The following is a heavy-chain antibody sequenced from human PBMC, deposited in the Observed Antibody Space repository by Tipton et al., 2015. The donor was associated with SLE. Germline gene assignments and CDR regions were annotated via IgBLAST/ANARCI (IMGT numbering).Heavy chain of an antibody. CDR1: GYSISSGFY. V-gene: IGHV4-38-2*02. CDR3: ARVPSPTRAFET. Sequence: TLSLTCSVSGYSISSGFYWGWIRQPPEKGLEWIGSIYHTGSTHYNPSLESRLRISLDTSKNQFFLRLTSVTVADTAVYYCARVPSPTRAFETWGRGTMVIVSS. D-gene: IGHD4/OR15-4a*01. CDR2: IYHTGST. J-gene: IGHJ3*02.